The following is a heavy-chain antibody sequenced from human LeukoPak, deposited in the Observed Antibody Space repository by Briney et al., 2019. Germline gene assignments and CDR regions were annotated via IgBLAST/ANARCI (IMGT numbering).Heavy chain of an antibody. CDR1: GGSISSHY. V-gene: IGHV4-59*11. Sequence: SETQSLTCTVSGGSISSHYWSWIRQPPGKGLEWIGNIYYSGTINYNPSLKSRVTMSIDTSKNQFSLKLSSVTAADTAVYYCARDTAISFWGQGILVTVSS. D-gene: IGHD5-18*01. CDR3: ARDTAISF. J-gene: IGHJ4*02. CDR2: IYYSGTI.